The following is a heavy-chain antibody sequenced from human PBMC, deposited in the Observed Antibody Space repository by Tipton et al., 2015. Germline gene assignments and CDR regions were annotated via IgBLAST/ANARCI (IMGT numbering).Heavy chain of an antibody. CDR2: MYYSGST. CDR1: GGSISIDDYS. V-gene: IGHV4-30-4*01. CDR3: ARQSSSRFLEWPLDYYYYGMDV. D-gene: IGHD3-3*01. J-gene: IGHJ6*02. Sequence: TLSLTCTVSGGSISIDDYSWSWIRQPPGKGLEWIGHMYYSGSTYYNLSLRSRVSISVDTSKNQFSLKMTSVTAADTAVYYCARQSSSRFLEWPLDYYYYGMDVWGQGTTVTVSS.